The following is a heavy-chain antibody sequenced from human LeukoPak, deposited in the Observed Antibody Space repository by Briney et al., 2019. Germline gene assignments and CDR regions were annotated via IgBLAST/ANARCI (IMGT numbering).Heavy chain of an antibody. CDR3: AKRLSIVDPYFDF. J-gene: IGHJ4*02. CDR2: VSASGGST. V-gene: IGHV3-23*01. Sequence: GGSLRLSCAASGFTFSGYWMNWVRQAPGKGLEWVSGVSASGGSTNYADSVKGRFTISRDNSKNTLYLQMNSLRAEDTAVYYCAKRLSIVDPYFDFWGQGTLVTVSS. CDR1: GFTFSGYW. D-gene: IGHD3-22*01.